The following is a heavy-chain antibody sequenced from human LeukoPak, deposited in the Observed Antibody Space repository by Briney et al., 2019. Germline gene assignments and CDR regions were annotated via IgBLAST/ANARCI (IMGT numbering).Heavy chain of an antibody. J-gene: IGHJ4*02. CDR2: ISGSGGST. V-gene: IGHV3-23*01. Sequence: PGGSLRLSCAASGFTFSSCATSWVGQAPGKGLEWVSGISGSGGSTHYGDSVKGRFIISGDNSKNTLYLQMNSLRAEDTAVYYCAKAGSIKFDYWGQGTLVTVSS. CDR1: GFTFSSCA. D-gene: IGHD1-26*01. CDR3: AKAGSIKFDY.